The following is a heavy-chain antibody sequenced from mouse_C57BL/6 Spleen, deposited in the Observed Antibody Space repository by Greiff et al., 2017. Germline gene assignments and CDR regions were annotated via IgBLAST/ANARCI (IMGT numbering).Heavy chain of an antibody. Sequence: LVESGAELVRPGTSVKVSCKASGYAFTNYLIEWVKQRPGQGLEWIGVINPGSGGTNYNEKFKGKATLTADKSSSTAYMQLSSLTSEDSAVYFCARNGYYAMDYWGQGTSVTVSS. J-gene: IGHJ4*01. V-gene: IGHV1-54*01. CDR2: INPGSGGT. CDR1: GYAFTNYL. CDR3: ARNGYYAMDY.